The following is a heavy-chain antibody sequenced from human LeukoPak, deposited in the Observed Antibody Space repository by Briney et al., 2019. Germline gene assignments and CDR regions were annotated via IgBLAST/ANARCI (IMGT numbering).Heavy chain of an antibody. CDR3: ARDRSYYTFDY. Sequence: SETLSLTCAVSGYSISTDYHWGCIRHPPGKGLEWIGSMHHSGSTYYNPSLKSRVTISLDTSKNQVSLKLNSVTGADTAVYYCARDRSYYTFDYWGQGTPVTVSA. D-gene: IGHD3-10*01. CDR1: GYSISTDYH. V-gene: IGHV4-38-2*02. J-gene: IGHJ4*02. CDR2: MHHSGST.